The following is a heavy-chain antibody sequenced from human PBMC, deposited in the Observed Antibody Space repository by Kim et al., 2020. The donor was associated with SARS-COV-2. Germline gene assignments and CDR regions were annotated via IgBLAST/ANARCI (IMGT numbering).Heavy chain of an antibody. J-gene: IGHJ4*02. Sequence: SETLSLSCTVSGGSISNYYWSWIRQTPGKALEWIGYIYGSGQTDYNPSLKSRVIISADRSKNQFSLKLSSVTAADTATYYCVRDRELGFWGQGTLVTVSS. D-gene: IGHD3-16*01. V-gene: IGHV4-59*01. CDR2: IYGSGQT. CDR1: GGSISNYY. CDR3: VRDRELGF.